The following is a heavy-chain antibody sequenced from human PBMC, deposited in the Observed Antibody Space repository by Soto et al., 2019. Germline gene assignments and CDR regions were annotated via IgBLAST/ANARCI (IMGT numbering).Heavy chain of an antibody. V-gene: IGHV3-15*07. J-gene: IGHJ4*02. CDR3: TRDDTFDY. CDR2: IKSKTNGGTT. CDR1: GFTFNNAW. Sequence: EVQLVESGGSLVEPGGSLRLSCAASGFTFNNAWMNWVRQAPGKGLEWVARIKSKTNGGTTNYAAPVKGRFTISRDDSKNTLHLQINSLKIEDTAMYFCTRDDTFDYWGLGTLVTVSS.